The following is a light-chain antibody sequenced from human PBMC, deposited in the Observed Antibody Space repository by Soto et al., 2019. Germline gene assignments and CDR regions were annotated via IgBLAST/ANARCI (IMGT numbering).Light chain of an antibody. CDR2: WAS. CDR1: QSVLYSSNNKNY. CDR3: QQYFSFPWT. V-gene: IGKV4-1*01. J-gene: IGKJ1*01. Sequence: DIVMTQSPDSLAVSLGERATINCKSSQSVLYSSNNKNYLAWYQQRPGQPPNLLIYWASTRESGVPDRSSGGVSGTDFTLTISSLQAEDVAIDYCQQYFSFPWTFGQRTKVEIK.